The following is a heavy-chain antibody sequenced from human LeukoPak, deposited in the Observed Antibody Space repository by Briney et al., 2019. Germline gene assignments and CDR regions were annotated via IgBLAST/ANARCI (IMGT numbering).Heavy chain of an antibody. CDR2: INHSGST. CDR3: ARDPYSSSVGGFGNWFDP. V-gene: IGHV4-34*01. D-gene: IGHD6-6*01. CDR1: GGSFSGYY. J-gene: IGHJ5*02. Sequence: SETLSLTCAVYGGSFSGYYWSWIRQPPGKGLEWIGEINHSGSTNYNPSLKSRVTISVDTSKNQFSLKLSSVTAADTAVYYCARDPYSSSVGGFGNWFDPWGQGTLVTVSS.